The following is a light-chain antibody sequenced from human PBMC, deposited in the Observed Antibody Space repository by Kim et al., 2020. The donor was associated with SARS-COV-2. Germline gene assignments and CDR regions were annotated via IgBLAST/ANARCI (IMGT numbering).Light chain of an antibody. CDR3: QQRYKWPPIT. J-gene: IGKJ5*01. CDR1: ESVINY. Sequence: EVVLTQSPATLSLSPGERATLSCRASESVINYLAWYQQKPGQAPRLLIHDTSNRATGIPARFSGSGSGTDFTLTISSLEPEDFAVYYCQQRYKWPPITFGQGTRLEIK. CDR2: DTS. V-gene: IGKV3-11*01.